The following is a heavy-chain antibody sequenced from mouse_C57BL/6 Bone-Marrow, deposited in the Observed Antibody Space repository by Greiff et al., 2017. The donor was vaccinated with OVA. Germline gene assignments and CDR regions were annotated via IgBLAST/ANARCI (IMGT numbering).Heavy chain of an antibody. D-gene: IGHD1-1*01. CDR3: ARPWMDYYGSSYVPLWYFDV. CDR2: IYPGSGST. J-gene: IGHJ1*03. CDR1: GYTFTSYW. V-gene: IGHV1-55*01. Sequence: QVQLQQPGAELVKPGASVKMSCKASGYTFTSYWITWVKQRPGQGLEWIGDIYPGSGSTNYNEKFKSKATLTVDTSSSTAYMQLSSLTSEDSEVYYSARPWMDYYGSSYVPLWYFDVWGTGTTVTVYS.